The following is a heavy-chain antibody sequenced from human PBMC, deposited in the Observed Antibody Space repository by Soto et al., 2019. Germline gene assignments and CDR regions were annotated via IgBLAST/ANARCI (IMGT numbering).Heavy chain of an antibody. CDR2: IYYSGST. CDR1: GGSISSGDYY. CDR3: ARGAGSSWYFDY. Sequence: TLSLTCTVSGGSISSGDYYWSWIRQPPGKGLEWIGYIYYSGSTYYNPSLKSRVTISVDTSKNQFSLKLSSVTAADTAVYYCARGAGSSWYFDYWGQGTLVTVSS. D-gene: IGHD6-13*01. J-gene: IGHJ4*02. V-gene: IGHV4-30-4*01.